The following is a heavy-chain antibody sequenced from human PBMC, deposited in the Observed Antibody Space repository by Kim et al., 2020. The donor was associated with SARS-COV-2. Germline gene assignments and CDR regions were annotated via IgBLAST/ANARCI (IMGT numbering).Heavy chain of an antibody. CDR3: ARGRGAADP. J-gene: IGHJ5*02. V-gene: IGHV4-34*01. Sequence: SETLSLTCGVNGGSLSGYYWSWIRQPPGKGLERIGEISHSGYTNYNPSPKSRLTISLDTSKNQFSLRLTSVSAADTAVYFCARGRGAADPWGQGVLVTVSS. D-gene: IGHD3-16*01. CDR1: GGSLSGYY. CDR2: ISHSGYT.